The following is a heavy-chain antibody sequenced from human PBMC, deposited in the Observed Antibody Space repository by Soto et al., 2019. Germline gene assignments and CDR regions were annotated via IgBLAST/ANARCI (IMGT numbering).Heavy chain of an antibody. CDR2: IYYSGST. CDR1: GGSLSSGGYY. D-gene: IGHD6-13*01. CDR3: ARVRSSSWDNWFDP. Sequence: SETLSLTCTVSGGSLSSGGYYWSWIRQHPGKGLEWIGYIYYSGSTYYNPSLKSRVTISVDTSKNQFSLKLSSVTAADTAVYYCARVRSSSWDNWFDPWGQGTLVTVSS. V-gene: IGHV4-31*03. J-gene: IGHJ5*02.